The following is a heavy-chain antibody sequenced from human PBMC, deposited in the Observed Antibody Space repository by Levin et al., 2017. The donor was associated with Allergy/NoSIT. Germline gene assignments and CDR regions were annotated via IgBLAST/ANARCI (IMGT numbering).Heavy chain of an antibody. V-gene: IGHV3-21*01. Sequence: GESLKISCAASGFTFSSYSMNWVRQAPGKGLEWVSSISSSSSYIYYADSVKGRFTISRDNAKNSLYLQMNSLRAEDTAVYYCAREVGATRYDYWGQGTLVTVSS. CDR1: GFTFSSYS. J-gene: IGHJ4*02. CDR3: AREVGATRYDY. D-gene: IGHD1-26*01. CDR2: ISSSSSYI.